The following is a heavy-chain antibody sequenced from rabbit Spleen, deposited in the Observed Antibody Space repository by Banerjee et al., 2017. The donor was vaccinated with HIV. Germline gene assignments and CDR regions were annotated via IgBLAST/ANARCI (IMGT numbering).Heavy chain of an antibody. CDR3: ARDYGSGDYIDVYFDL. J-gene: IGHJ4*01. V-gene: IGHV1S40*01. CDR2: IYTGNGKT. CDR1: GVSFSRGYD. Sequence: QSLEESGGDLVKPGASLTLTCITSGVSFSRGYDMCWVRQAPGKGLEWIGCIYTGNGKTYYASWAKGRFTISKSSSTTVTLQMTSLTVADTATYFCARDYGSGDYIDVYFDLWGPGTLVTVS. D-gene: IGHD1-1*01.